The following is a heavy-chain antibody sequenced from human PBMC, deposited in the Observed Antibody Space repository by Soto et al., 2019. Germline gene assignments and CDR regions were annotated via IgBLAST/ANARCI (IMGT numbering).Heavy chain of an antibody. CDR2: ISWSGGSI. D-gene: IGHD6-19*01. J-gene: IGHJ4*02. CDR1: GFTFDDYA. V-gene: IGHV3-9*01. Sequence: EVQLVESGGALVQPGRSLRLSCAASGFTFDDYAMHWVRQAPGKGLEWVAGISWSGGSIGYADSVKGRFIISRDNAKNSLYLQMNSLRVEDAGLYYCVKDTRISGWYYFDFWGQGTPVTVSS. CDR3: VKDTRISGWYYFDF.